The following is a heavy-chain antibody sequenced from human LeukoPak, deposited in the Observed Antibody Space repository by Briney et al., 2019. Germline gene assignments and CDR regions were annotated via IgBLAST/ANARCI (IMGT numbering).Heavy chain of an antibody. CDR2: ISSSGSTI. D-gene: IGHD3-10*01. CDR3: AREVVGYGSVYRYYYYYYMDV. CDR1: GFTFSDYY. J-gene: IGHJ6*03. V-gene: IGHV3-11*04. Sequence: TGGSLRLSCAASGFTFSDYYMSWIRQAPGKGLEWVSYISSSGSTIYYADSVEGRFTISRDNAKNSLYLQMNSLRAEDTAVYYCAREVVGYGSVYRYYYYYYMDVWGKGTTVTISS.